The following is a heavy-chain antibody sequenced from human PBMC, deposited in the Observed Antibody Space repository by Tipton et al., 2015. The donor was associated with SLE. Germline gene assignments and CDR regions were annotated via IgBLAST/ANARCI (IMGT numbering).Heavy chain of an antibody. CDR2: IYYSGSTNYSGST. D-gene: IGHD3-10*01. J-gene: IGHJ3*02. CDR1: GGSISSYY. V-gene: IGHV4-59*01. Sequence: TLSLTCTVSGGSISSYYWSWIRQPPGKGLEWIGYIYYSGSTNYSGSTNYNPSLTSRVTISLDTSKNQFSLKLSSVTAADTAVYYCARGGVLGFHPSAFHIWGQGPMVTGSS. CDR3: ARGGVLGFHPSAFHI.